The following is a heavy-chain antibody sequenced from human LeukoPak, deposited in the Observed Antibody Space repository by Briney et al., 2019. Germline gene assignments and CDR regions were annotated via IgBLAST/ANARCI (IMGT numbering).Heavy chain of an antibody. D-gene: IGHD2-21*02. CDR2: IYSGGST. J-gene: IGHJ5*02. Sequence: GGSLRLSCAASGFTVSSNYMSWVRQAPGKGLEWVSVIYSGGSTYYADSVKGRFTISRDNSKNTVYLQMNSLRVDDTAVYYCAKEGQFSVTPNAWGQGALVTVSS. CDR3: AKEGQFSVTPNA. V-gene: IGHV3-53*01. CDR1: GFTVSSNY.